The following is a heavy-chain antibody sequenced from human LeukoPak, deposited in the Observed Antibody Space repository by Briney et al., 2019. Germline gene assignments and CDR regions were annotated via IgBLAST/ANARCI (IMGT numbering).Heavy chain of an antibody. V-gene: IGHV3-30*04. CDR3: ARDRAMVRGVNWFDP. CDR1: GFTFSSYA. D-gene: IGHD3-10*01. Sequence: GGSLRLSCAASGFTFSSYAMHWVRQAPGKGLEWVAVISYDGSNIYYADSVRGRFTISRDNSKNTLYLQMNSLRAEDTAVYSCARDRAMVRGVNWFDPWGQGTLVTVSS. CDR2: ISYDGSNI. J-gene: IGHJ5*02.